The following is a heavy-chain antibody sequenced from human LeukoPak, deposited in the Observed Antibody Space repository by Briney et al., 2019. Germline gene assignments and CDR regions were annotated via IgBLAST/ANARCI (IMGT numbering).Heavy chain of an antibody. J-gene: IGHJ4*02. V-gene: IGHV3-11*06. CDR2: ISNSSIYT. CDR1: GFTFSDYY. CDR3: ARDLRGYSYGDFDY. D-gene: IGHD5-18*01. Sequence: GGSLRLSCAASGFTFSDYYMSWIRQAPGQGLEWVSYISNSSIYTNYADSVKGRFTISRDNAKNSLYLQMNSLRGEDTAVYYCARDLRGYSYGDFDYWGQGTLVTVSS.